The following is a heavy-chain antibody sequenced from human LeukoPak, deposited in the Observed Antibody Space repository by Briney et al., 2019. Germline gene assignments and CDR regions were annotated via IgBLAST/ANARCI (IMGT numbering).Heavy chain of an antibody. CDR2: INPKSGGT. D-gene: IGHD3-3*01. CDR1: GYTFTGYF. V-gene: IGHV1-2*02. J-gene: IGHJ6*02. CDR3: ARGRRGDYDFWSGYYKRGDYYYGMDV. Sequence: ASVKVSCKASGYTFTGYFMHWVRQAPGQGLEWMGWINPKSGGTIYAQKFQGRVTMTRDTSISTAYMELSSLRSEDTAVYYCARGRRGDYDFWSGYYKRGDYYYGMDVWGQGTTVTVSS.